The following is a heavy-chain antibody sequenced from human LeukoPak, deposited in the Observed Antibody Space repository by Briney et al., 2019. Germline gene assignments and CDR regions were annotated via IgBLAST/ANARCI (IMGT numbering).Heavy chain of an antibody. V-gene: IGHV4-34*01. CDR3: ARALGAFDI. Sequence: SETLSLTCAVYGGSFSGYYWSWIRQPPGKGLEWIGEINHSGSTNYNPSLKSRVNISLDTSENQFSLKLSSVTAADTAVYYCARALGAFDIWGQGTMVTVSS. CDR1: GGSFSGYY. CDR2: INHSGST. J-gene: IGHJ3*02.